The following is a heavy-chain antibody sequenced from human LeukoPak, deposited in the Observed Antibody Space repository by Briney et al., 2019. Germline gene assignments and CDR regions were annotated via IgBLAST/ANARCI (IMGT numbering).Heavy chain of an antibody. Sequence: SETLSLTCTVSGGSISSYYWSWIRQPPGKGLEWIRYIYYSGSTNYNPSLKSRVTISVDTSKNQFSLKLSSVTAADTAVYYCARDRGVIAAAYNWFDPWGQGTLVTVSS. CDR1: GGSISSYY. D-gene: IGHD6-13*01. J-gene: IGHJ5*02. CDR3: ARDRGVIAAAYNWFDP. V-gene: IGHV4-59*01. CDR2: IYYSGST.